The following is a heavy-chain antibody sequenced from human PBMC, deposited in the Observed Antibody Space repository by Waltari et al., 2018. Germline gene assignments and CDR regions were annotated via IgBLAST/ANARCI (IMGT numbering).Heavy chain of an antibody. V-gene: IGHV4-59*01. Sequence: QVQLQESGPGLVKPSETLSLTCTVSGGSISSSSWSWIRQPPGKGMEWIGYIYYRGSTNYNPSLKSRVTISVDTSKNQFSLKLSSVTAADTAVYYCASAGYRDAFDIWGQGTMVTVSS. CDR3: ASAGYRDAFDI. D-gene: IGHD2-15*01. CDR1: GGSISSSS. CDR2: IYYRGST. J-gene: IGHJ3*02.